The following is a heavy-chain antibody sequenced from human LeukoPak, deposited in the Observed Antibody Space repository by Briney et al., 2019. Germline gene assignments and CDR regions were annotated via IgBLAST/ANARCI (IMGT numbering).Heavy chain of an antibody. CDR1: GYTFTSYY. D-gene: IGHD3-10*01. Sequence: GASVKVSCKASGYTFTSYYMHWVRQAPGQGLEWMGIINPSGGSTSCAQKSQGRVTMTRDTSTSTVYMELSSLRSEDTAVYYCAREQYGSGSYGDYYYGMDVWGQGTTVTVSS. CDR3: AREQYGSGSYGDYYYGMDV. CDR2: INPSGGST. V-gene: IGHV1-46*01. J-gene: IGHJ6*02.